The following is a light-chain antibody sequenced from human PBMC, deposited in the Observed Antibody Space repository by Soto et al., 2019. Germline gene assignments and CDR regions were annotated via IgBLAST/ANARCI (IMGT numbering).Light chain of an antibody. CDR3: SSYTSDNSVV. Sequence: QSALTQPASVSGSPGQSITISCTGTSSDVGAYNFVSWYQQHPGKAPKLLIYDVSDRPSGVSNRFSGSKSANTASLAISGLQAEDEADYYCSSYTSDNSVVFGGGTKLTVL. CDR2: DVS. J-gene: IGLJ3*02. V-gene: IGLV2-14*01. CDR1: SSDVGAYNF.